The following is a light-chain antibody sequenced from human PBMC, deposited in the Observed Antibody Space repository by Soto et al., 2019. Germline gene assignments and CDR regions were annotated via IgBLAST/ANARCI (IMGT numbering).Light chain of an antibody. CDR3: QQYNSYWT. CDR1: QSISSW. Sequence: DIQMTQSPSTLSASVGDRVTITCRASQSISSWLAWYQQKPGKAPKLLIYDASSLESGVPSRFSGSGSGTDFTRTISSLQTDEFATDYCQQYNSYWTFGQGTKVEVK. J-gene: IGKJ1*01. CDR2: DAS. V-gene: IGKV1-5*01.